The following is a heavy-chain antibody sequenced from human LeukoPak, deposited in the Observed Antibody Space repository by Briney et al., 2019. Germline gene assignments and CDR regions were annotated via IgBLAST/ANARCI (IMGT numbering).Heavy chain of an antibody. D-gene: IGHD3-16*01. CDR1: GYRFSTSD. J-gene: IGHJ4*02. Sequence: GGSLRLSCAASGYRFSTSDMHWLRQASGRGLEWVSSIASTGETYYAPSVKGRFTISRENAKNSLYLQMNSLRGGDTAIYHCVRGGEIGLDYWGQGALITVSS. CDR2: IASTGET. CDR3: VRGGEIGLDY. V-gene: IGHV3-13*01.